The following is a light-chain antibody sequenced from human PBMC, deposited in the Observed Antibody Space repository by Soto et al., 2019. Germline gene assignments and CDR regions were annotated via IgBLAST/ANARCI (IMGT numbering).Light chain of an antibody. CDR2: EVS. J-gene: IGLJ3*02. Sequence: QSALTQPASVSGSPGQSITISCTGTSSDIGSNNYVSWFQQRPGKAPTLIIYEVSNRPSGVSTHFSGSKSGNTASLTISGLLPEVEAEYYCSSYTTTTRVFGGGTKLTVL. CDR1: SSDIGSNNY. CDR3: SSYTTTTRV. V-gene: IGLV2-14*01.